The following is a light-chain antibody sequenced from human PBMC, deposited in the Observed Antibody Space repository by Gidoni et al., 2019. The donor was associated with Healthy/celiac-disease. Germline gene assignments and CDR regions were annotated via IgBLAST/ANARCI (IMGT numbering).Light chain of an antibody. Sequence: DIVMTQCTLSLPVTPGAPASISCRSSQSLRHSNGYNYLDWYLQQPVKSPQLLIYMGSNRASGVPRRFSGSGSATDFTLIISRVEAEDVVVYYCMQALPPPFTFGRGTKVEIK. V-gene: IGKV2-28*01. J-gene: IGKJ4*01. CDR3: MQALPPPFT. CDR1: QSLRHSNGYNY. CDR2: MGS.